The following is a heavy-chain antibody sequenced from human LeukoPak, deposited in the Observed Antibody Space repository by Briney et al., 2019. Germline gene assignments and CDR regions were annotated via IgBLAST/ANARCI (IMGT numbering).Heavy chain of an antibody. CDR3: ARGVGTVADTFVDY. CDR2: ISTYNENT. D-gene: IGHD6-19*01. J-gene: IGHJ4*02. Sequence: GASVKVSCKASGGTFSSYAITWVRQAPGQGLEWMGWISTYNENTNYAQKLQGRITMTTDTSTSTAYMELRSLRSDDTAVYYCARGVGTVADTFVDYWGQGTLVTVSS. V-gene: IGHV1-18*01. CDR1: GGTFSSYA.